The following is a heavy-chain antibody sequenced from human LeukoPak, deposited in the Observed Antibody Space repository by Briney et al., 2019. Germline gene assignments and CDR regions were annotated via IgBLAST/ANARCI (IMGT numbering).Heavy chain of an antibody. Sequence: GASVKVSCKAFGYTFTSNYMHWVRQAPGQGPEWMGVISPSGGSTTYAQKFQGRVTLTRDMSTSTDYLELSSLRSEDTAVYYCAKAPWGLRLGELSFDYWGQGTLVTVSS. CDR1: GYTFTSNY. CDR3: AKAPWGLRLGELSFDY. V-gene: IGHV1-46*01. J-gene: IGHJ4*02. CDR2: ISPSGGST. D-gene: IGHD3-16*02.